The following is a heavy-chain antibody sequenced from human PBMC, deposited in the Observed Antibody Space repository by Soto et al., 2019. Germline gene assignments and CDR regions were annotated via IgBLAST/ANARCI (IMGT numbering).Heavy chain of an antibody. CDR2: ISSSSSYT. CDR3: AKTKRITIFGVVTISGSGYYYMDV. CDR1: GFTFGDYY. D-gene: IGHD3-3*01. J-gene: IGHJ6*03. V-gene: IGHV3-11*03. Sequence: PGGSLRLSCAASGFTFGDYYMSWIRQAPGKGLEWVSYISSSSSYTYYADSVKGRFTISRDNSKNSLYLQMNSLRAEDTAVYYCAKTKRITIFGVVTISGSGYYYMDVWGKGTTVTVSS.